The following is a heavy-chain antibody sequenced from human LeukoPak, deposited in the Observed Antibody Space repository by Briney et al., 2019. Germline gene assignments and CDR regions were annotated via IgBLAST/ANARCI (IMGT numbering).Heavy chain of an antibody. CDR3: AKELHSGYYYYYMDV. CDR2: ISGDGGST. CDR1: GFTFDDYA. D-gene: IGHD1-26*01. J-gene: IGHJ6*03. Sequence: GGSLRLSCAASGFTFDDYAMHWVRQAPGKGLEGVSLISGDGGSTYYADSVKGRFTISRDNSKNSLYLKMNSLRTEDTALYYCAKELHSGYYYYYMDVWGKGTTVTVSS. V-gene: IGHV3-43*02.